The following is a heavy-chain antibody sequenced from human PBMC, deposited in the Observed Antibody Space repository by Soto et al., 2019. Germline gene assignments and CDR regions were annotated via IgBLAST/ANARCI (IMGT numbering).Heavy chain of an antibody. CDR1: GFTFSSYG. CDR3: ARVVSKYYYYYYMDV. J-gene: IGHJ6*03. CDR2: ISYDGSNK. V-gene: IGHV3-30*03. Sequence: SGGSLRLSCAASGFTFSSYGMHWVRQAPGKGLEWVAVISYDGSNKYYADSVKGRFTISRDNSKNSLYLQMNSLRAEDTALYHCARVVSKYYYYYYMDVWGKGTTVTVSS.